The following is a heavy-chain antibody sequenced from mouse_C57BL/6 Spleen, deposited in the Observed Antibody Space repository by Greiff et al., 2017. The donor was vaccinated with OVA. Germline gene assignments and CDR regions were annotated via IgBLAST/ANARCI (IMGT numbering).Heavy chain of an antibody. CDR3: ARHYYGSSYGGFDY. V-gene: IGHV5-6*01. CDR1: GFTFSSYG. J-gene: IGHJ2*01. Sequence: EVQRVESGGDLVKPGGSLKLSCAASGFTFSSYGMSWVRQTPDKRLEWVATISSGGSYTYYPDSVKGRFTISRDNAKNTLYLQMSSLKSEDTAMYYCARHYYGSSYGGFDYWGQGTTLTVSS. D-gene: IGHD1-1*01. CDR2: ISSGGSYT.